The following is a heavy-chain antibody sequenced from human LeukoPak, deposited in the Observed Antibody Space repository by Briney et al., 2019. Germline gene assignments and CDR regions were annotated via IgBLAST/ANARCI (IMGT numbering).Heavy chain of an antibody. CDR1: GVSVGGYY. CDR3: ARMRCGHTDNRCYNY. J-gene: IGHJ4*02. Sequence: SETLSLTCAVHGVSVGGYYWSWIRLSPGKGLEWIGEIRSGYTNYNPSLKTRVTISADTSENQLSLRLTSVTAPDTAVYYCARMRCGHTDNRCYNYWGQGTLVTLSS. V-gene: IGHV4-34*01. CDR2: IRSGYT. D-gene: IGHD2-2*02.